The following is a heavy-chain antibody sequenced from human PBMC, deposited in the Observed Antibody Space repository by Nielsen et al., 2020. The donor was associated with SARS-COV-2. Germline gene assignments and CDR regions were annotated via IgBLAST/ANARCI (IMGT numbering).Heavy chain of an antibody. CDR1: GYTFTTNA. CDR3: AREAGRGTLSGTERYFDF. J-gene: IGHJ4*02. V-gene: IGHV1-3*04. D-gene: IGHD1/OR15-1a*01. CDR2: INTGNGNT. Sequence: ASVKVSCKSSGYTFTTNAIHWVRQAPGQWLEWMGWINTGNGNTKYSQRSQGRVTFPRDTSASTAHMELASLNSEDTAIYYCAREAGRGTLSGTERYFDFWGQGTLVTVSS.